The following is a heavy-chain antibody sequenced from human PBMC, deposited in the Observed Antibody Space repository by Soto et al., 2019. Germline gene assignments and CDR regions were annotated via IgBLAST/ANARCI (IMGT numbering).Heavy chain of an antibody. Sequence: SETLSLTCSVSDDSINSDKYYWGWIRQPPGKGLEWIGSIYYRGNAFYNPSLQTRVTMSLDTSQNQFSLMLSSVTAADTAVYYCARQAGLTNYDSSLPYYYYYGIDVWGQGTTVTVSS. D-gene: IGHD3-3*01. J-gene: IGHJ6*02. CDR1: DDSINSDKYY. CDR3: ARQAGLTNYDSSLPYYYYYGIDV. CDR2: IYYRGNA. V-gene: IGHV4-39*01.